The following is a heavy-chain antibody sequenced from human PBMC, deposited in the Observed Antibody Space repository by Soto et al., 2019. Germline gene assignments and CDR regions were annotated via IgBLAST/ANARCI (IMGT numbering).Heavy chain of an antibody. CDR3: AKGGGMQISDAFDI. CDR2: ILYDGTRK. CDR1: GFTFSSYA. J-gene: IGHJ3*02. V-gene: IGHV3-30-3*01. Sequence: QAQLVESGGGVVQPGRSLRLSCAASGFTFSSYAIHWVRQAPGKGLEWVAGILYDGTRKYYADSVKGRFTISRDSSKNTLYVKMDSLSAEDTAVYHCAKGGGMQISDAFDIWGQGKRVTVSS. D-gene: IGHD2-15*01.